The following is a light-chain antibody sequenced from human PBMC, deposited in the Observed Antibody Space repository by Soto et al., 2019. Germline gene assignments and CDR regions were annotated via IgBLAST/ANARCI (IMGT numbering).Light chain of an antibody. J-gene: IGLJ2*01. CDR2: SND. CDR1: NSNIGSNS. Sequence: QSVLTQAPSASGTPGQRVTLSCSGSNSNIGSNSVSWYQQVPGTAPKLLIYSNDQRPSGVPDRFSGSKSGTSASLTIGGLQSEDEADYYCAAWDGSLNGWVFGGGTKVTVL. CDR3: AAWDGSLNGWV. V-gene: IGLV1-44*01.